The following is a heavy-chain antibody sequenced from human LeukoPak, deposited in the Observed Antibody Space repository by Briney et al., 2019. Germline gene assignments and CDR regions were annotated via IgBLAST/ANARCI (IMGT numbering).Heavy chain of an antibody. D-gene: IGHD1-26*01. V-gene: IGHV5-51*01. CDR1: AFGLPYYW. CDR2: IYPVDSDT. J-gene: IGHJ3*01. Sequence: GESLKISCKGSAFGLPYYWIAWVRQMPGKGLEWMGIIYPVDSDTRYNPSFQGQVIISSDKSISTAYLQWSSLKASDTAIYYCAGLWYNGASNAFHVWGQGTMVTVSS. CDR3: AGLWYNGASNAFHV.